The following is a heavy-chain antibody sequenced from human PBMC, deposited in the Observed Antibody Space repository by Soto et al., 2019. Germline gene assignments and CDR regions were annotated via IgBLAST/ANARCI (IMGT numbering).Heavy chain of an antibody. V-gene: IGHV3-30*18. CDR1: GFTFSSYG. J-gene: IGHJ6*03. CDR3: ANKGIAAAGPSYYYYMDV. D-gene: IGHD6-13*01. CDR2: ISYDGSNK. Sequence: GGSLRLSCAASGFTFSSYGMHWVRQAPGKGLEWVAVISYDGSNKYYADSVKGRFTISRDNSKNTLYLQMNSLRAEDTAVYYCANKGIAAAGPSYYYYMDVWGKGTTVTVSS.